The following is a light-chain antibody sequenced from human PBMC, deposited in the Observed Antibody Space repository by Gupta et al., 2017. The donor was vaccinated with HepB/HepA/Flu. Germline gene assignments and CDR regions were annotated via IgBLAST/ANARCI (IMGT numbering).Light chain of an antibody. Sequence: QSVLTQPPSVSGAPGQRVTISCIGSSSNIGAGYDVHWYQQLPGTAPKLLIYGNDNRPSGVPDRFSDSKSGISASLAITGLQADDEADYYCQSYDSSLTGLYVCGPGTKVTVL. CDR2: GND. CDR1: SSNIGAGYD. CDR3: QSYDSSLTGLYV. V-gene: IGLV1-40*01. J-gene: IGLJ1*01.